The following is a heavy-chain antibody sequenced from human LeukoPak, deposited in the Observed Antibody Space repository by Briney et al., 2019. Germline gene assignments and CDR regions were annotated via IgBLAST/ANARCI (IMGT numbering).Heavy chain of an antibody. CDR1: GGSFSGYY. CDR2: INHSGST. Sequence: SETLSLTCAVYGGSFSGYYWSWIRQPPGKGLEWIGEINHSGSTNYNPSLKSRVTISVDTSKNQFSLKLSSVTAADTAVYYCARGGAPKHIVVVTAIWPNRRHAFYIWGQGTMVTVS. CDR3: ARGGAPKHIVVVTAIWPNRRHAFYI. D-gene: IGHD2-21*02. V-gene: IGHV4-34*01. J-gene: IGHJ3*02.